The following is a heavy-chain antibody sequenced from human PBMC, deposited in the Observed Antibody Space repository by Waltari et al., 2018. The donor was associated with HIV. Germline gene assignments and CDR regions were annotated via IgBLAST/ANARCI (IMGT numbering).Heavy chain of an antibody. J-gene: IGHJ4*02. V-gene: IGHV1-46*01. D-gene: IGHD6-19*01. CDR1: GYTFTSYY. CDR2: INPRGSSR. Sequence: QVQLVQSGAEVKKPGASVKVSCKASGYTFTSYYMHWVRQAPGQGLEWMGIINPRGSSRSYAQKFHGRGTMTRDTYASTVYMELSRLRSEDTAVYYCARDGGADHRIAVAGSDLWYLDYWGQGTLVTVSS. CDR3: ARDGGADHRIAVAGSDLWYLDY.